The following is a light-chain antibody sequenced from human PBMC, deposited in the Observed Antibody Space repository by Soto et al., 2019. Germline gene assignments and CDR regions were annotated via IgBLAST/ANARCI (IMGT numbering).Light chain of an antibody. Sequence: DIQLTQSPSSLSASLGDRVTISCRASQRINGYLNWYQQKPGKAPRLLIYTASNLQSGVPSSFSGTRSGTVFTLIISDLQAEDFATYYCQQTYSPLRTFGQGTRVEIK. CDR1: QRINGY. V-gene: IGKV1-39*01. CDR2: TAS. J-gene: IGKJ1*01. CDR3: QQTYSPLRT.